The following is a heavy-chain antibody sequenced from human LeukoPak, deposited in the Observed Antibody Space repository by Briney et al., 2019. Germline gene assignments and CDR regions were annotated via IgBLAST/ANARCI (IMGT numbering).Heavy chain of an antibody. D-gene: IGHD3-10*01. CDR1: GFTFSNYG. V-gene: IGHV3-74*01. Sequence: PGGSLRLSCAASGFTFSNYGMHWVRQVPGKGLVWVSHINSDGRIINYADSVKGRFTISRDDAKNTLYLQMNSLRVEDTAVYYCARGRGWYFDLWGRGTLVTVSS. CDR3: ARGRGWYFDL. CDR2: INSDGRII. J-gene: IGHJ2*01.